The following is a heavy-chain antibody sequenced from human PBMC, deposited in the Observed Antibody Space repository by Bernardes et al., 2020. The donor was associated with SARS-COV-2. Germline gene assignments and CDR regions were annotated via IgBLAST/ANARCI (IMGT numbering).Heavy chain of an antibody. D-gene: IGHD4-17*01. CDR1: GFTFSGYA. V-gene: IGHV3-23*01. J-gene: IGHJ5*02. CDR2: ISGSGSAT. CDR3: AREDYELDL. Sequence: GGSLRLSCAASGFTFSGYAMTWVRQAPGKGLEWVSAISGSGSATYYTDSVKGRSTISRDNSKNTLFLKMNSLRAEDTALYFCAREDYELDLWGQGTLVTVSS.